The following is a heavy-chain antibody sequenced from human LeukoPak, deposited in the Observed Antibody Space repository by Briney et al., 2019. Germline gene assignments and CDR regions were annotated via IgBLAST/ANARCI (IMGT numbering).Heavy chain of an antibody. D-gene: IGHD2-2*01. CDR1: GFTFSSYS. J-gene: IGHJ6*03. Sequence: GGSLRLSCAASGFTFSSYSMNWVRQAPGKGLEWVSSISSSSSYIYYADSVKGRFIISRDNAKNSLYLQMNSLRAEDTAVYYCARYCSSTSCHHGYYYYMDVWGKGTTVTVSS. CDR2: ISSSSSYI. CDR3: ARYCSSTSCHHGYYYYMDV. V-gene: IGHV3-21*01.